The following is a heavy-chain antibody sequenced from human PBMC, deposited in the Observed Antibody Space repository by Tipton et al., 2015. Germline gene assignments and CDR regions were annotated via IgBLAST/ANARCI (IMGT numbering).Heavy chain of an antibody. Sequence: SLRLSCAASGFTFSSHDMHWVRQATGKSLEWVSGIGTVGDTYYPGSVKGRFTISRENAKNSLYLQMNSLRAGDTAVYYCVRGILSPRRITMVRGAISPDSWGQGTLVTVSS. CDR2: IGTVGDT. D-gene: IGHD3-10*01. CDR1: GFTFSSHD. J-gene: IGHJ4*02. CDR3: VRGILSPRRITMVRGAISPDS. V-gene: IGHV3-13*01.